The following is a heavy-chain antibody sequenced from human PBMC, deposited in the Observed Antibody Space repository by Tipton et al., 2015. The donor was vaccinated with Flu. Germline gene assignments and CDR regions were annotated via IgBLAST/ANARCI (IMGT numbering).Heavy chain of an antibody. CDR2: TRNKANSYTT. CDR1: GFTFSDHY. CDR3: ARDLDY. V-gene: IGHV3-72*01. J-gene: IGHJ4*02. Sequence: SLRLSCAASGFTFSDHYMDWVRQAPGKGLEWVGRTRNKANSYTTEYAASVKGRFTISRDDSKNSLYLQMNSLKTEDTAVYYCARDLDYWGQGTLVTVSS.